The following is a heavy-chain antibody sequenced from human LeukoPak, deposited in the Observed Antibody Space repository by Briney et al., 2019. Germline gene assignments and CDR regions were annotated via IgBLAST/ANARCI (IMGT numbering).Heavy chain of an antibody. V-gene: IGHV4-61*02. CDR1: GGSISSGSYY. Sequence: SETLSLTRTVSGGSISSGSYYWSWIRQPAGKGLEWIGRIYTSGSTNYNPSLKSRVTISVDTSKSQFSLKLSSVTAADTAVYYCARDRDAFDIWGQGTMVTVSS. J-gene: IGHJ3*02. CDR2: IYTSGST. CDR3: ARDRDAFDI.